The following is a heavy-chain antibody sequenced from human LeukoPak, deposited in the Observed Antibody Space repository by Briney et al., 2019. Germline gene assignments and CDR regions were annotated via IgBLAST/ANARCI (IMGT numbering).Heavy chain of an antibody. J-gene: IGHJ5*02. CDR3: ARQVVRDNWFDP. D-gene: IGHD2-15*01. CDR1: GYSISSGYY. CDR2: IDHSGST. V-gene: IGHV4-38-2*02. Sequence: SETLSLTCTVSGYSISSGYYWGWIRQPPGKGLEWTGSIDHSGSTYYNPSLKSRITISVDTSKNQFSLKLSSVTAADTAVYYCARQVVRDNWFDPWGQGTLVTVSS.